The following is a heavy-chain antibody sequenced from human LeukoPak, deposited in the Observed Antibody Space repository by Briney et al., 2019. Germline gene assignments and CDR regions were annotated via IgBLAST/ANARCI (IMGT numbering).Heavy chain of an antibody. CDR3: ARDTYSRWQTDY. CDR1: GFTFSSYS. CDR2: ISGDSSHI. V-gene: IGHV3-21*01. J-gene: IGHJ4*02. D-gene: IGHD4-23*01. Sequence: GGSLRLSCAASGFTFSSYSMNWVRQAPGKGLEWVSSISGDSSHIYYADSEKGRFTISRDNAENSLYLQMNGLRTEDTAIYYCARDTYSRWQTDYWGQGTPVTVSS.